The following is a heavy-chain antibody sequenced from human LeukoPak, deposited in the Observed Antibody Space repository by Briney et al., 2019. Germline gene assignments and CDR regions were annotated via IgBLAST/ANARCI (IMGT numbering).Heavy chain of an antibody. V-gene: IGHV3-23*01. Sequence: PGGSLRLSCAASGFTFSTYTMSWVRQAPGKGLEWVSTISGSGGSTYYADSVKGRFSISRDNSKSTLYPQMNNLRAEDTAVYYCAKEGGDTWTNFYFHYWGQGTLVTVSS. CDR1: GFTFSTYT. CDR3: AKEGGDTWTNFYFHY. D-gene: IGHD1-20*01. J-gene: IGHJ4*02. CDR2: ISGSGGST.